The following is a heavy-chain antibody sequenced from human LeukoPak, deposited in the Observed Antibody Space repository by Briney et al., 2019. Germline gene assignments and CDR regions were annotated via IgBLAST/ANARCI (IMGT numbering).Heavy chain of an antibody. V-gene: IGHV4-61*01. CDR3: ARDRTGDDAFDI. J-gene: IGHJ3*02. D-gene: IGHD7-27*01. CDR2: IYYSGST. Sequence: SETLSLTCTVSGGSVSSGSYYWSWIRQPPGTGLEWIGYIYYSGSTNYNPSLKSRVTISVDTSKNQFSLKLSPVTAADTAVYYCARDRTGDDAFDIWGQGTMVTVSS. CDR1: GGSVSSGSYY.